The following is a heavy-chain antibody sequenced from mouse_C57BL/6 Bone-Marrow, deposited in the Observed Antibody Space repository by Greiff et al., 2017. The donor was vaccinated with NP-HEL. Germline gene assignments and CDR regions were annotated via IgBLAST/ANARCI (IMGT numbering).Heavy chain of an antibody. CDR2: IYPGSGNT. V-gene: IGHV1-76*01. CDR1: GYTFTDYY. D-gene: IGHD1-1*02. CDR3: AGGVARGYAMDY. J-gene: IGHJ4*01. Sequence: LVESGAELVRPGASVKLSCKASGYTFTDYYINWVKQRPGQGLEWIARIYPGSGNTYYNEKFKGKATLTAEKSSSTAYMQLSSLTSEDSAVYFCAGGVARGYAMDYWGQGTSVTVSS.